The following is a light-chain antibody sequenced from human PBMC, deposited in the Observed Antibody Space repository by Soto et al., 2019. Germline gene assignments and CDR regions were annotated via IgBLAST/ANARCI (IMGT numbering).Light chain of an antibody. V-gene: IGKV3-20*01. CDR1: QTVRNNY. J-gene: IGKJ4*01. Sequence: ELVMTQSPATLSVSPGEIATLSWSASQTVRNNYLAWYQQKPGQAPRLLIYDASSRATGIPDRFSGGGSGTDFTLTISRLEPEDFAVYYCQQFSSYPLTFGGGTKVDIK. CDR2: DAS. CDR3: QQFSSYPLT.